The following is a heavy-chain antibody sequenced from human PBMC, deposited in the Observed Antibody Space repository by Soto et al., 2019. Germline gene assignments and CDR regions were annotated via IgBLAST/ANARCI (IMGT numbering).Heavy chain of an antibody. CDR1: GGSFSGYY. Sequence: SETLSLTCAVYGGSFSGYYWSWIRQPPGKGLEWIGEINHSGSTNYNPSLKSRVTISVDTSKNQFSLKLSSVTAADTAVYYCARSRYYDFWSGYYRGYYYGMDVWGQGTKVTVSS. D-gene: IGHD3-3*01. CDR3: ARSRYYDFWSGYYRGYYYGMDV. CDR2: INHSGST. V-gene: IGHV4-34*01. J-gene: IGHJ6*02.